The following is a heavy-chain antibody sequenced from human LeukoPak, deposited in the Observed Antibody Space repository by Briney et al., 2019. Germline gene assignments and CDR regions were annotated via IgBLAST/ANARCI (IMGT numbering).Heavy chain of an antibody. D-gene: IGHD6-19*01. CDR2: ISYDGSDK. V-gene: IGHV3-30*18. Sequence: GGSLRLSCAASGFTFSSYGMHWVRQAPGKGLEWVAVISYDGSDKYYADSVKGRFTISRDNSKNTLYLQMNSLRAEDTAVYYCAKDRRYSSGFDYYYYGMDVWGQGTTVTVSS. CDR3: AKDRRYSSGFDYYYYGMDV. CDR1: GFTFSSYG. J-gene: IGHJ6*02.